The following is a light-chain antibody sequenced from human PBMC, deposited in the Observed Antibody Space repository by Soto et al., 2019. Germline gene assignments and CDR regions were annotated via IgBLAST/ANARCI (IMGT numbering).Light chain of an antibody. CDR2: EVS. V-gene: IGLV2-14*01. Sequence: QSALTQPASVSGSPGQSITLSCTGTSSDVGGYNYVSWYQQHPGKAPKLMIYEVSNRPSAVSNRFSGSKSDNTASLTISGLQAEDEADYYCSSYTSSSTYVFGTGTKLTVL. CDR1: SSDVGGYNY. CDR3: SSYTSSSTYV. J-gene: IGLJ1*01.